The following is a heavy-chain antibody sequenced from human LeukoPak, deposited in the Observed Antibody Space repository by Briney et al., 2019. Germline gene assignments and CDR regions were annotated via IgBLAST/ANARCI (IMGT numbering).Heavy chain of an antibody. CDR1: GFTYSRYV. D-gene: IGHD3-10*01. V-gene: IGHV3-23*01. CDR3: AKERTPVLWFGELYPPGDY. CDR2: ISATGGEI. J-gene: IGHJ4*02. Sequence: GGSLRLSCAASGFTYSRYVMNWVRQVPGRRPDWVSSISATGGEIFYADSVKGRFTISRDNSKNTLYLQMNSLRAEDTAVYYCAKERTPVLWFGELYPPGDYWGQGTLVTVSS.